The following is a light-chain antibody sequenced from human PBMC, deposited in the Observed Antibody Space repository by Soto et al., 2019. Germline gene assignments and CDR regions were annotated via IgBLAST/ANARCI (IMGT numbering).Light chain of an antibody. J-gene: IGKJ1*01. CDR2: TAS. CDR1: QGIRHD. CDR3: QQYNNWPRT. Sequence: DIQMTQSPSSLSASVGDRVTITCRASQGIRHDLAWYQQKPGKAPKRLIYTASSLQSGVPPRFRGSGSETEFTLTISSLQSEDFAVYYCQQYNNWPRTFGQGTKVEIK. V-gene: IGKV1-17*01.